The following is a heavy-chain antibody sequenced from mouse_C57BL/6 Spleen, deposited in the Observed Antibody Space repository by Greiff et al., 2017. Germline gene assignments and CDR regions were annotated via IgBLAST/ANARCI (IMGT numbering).Heavy chain of an antibody. D-gene: IGHD1-1*01. CDR1: GYSFTSYY. Sequence: VQLQQSGPELVKPGASVKISCKASGYSFTSYYIHWVKQRPGQGFEWIGWIYPGSGNTKYNEKFKGKATLTADTSSSTAYMQLSSLTSEDSAVYYCARVLYGSESLDYWGQGTTLTVSS. CDR3: ARVLYGSESLDY. V-gene: IGHV1-66*01. J-gene: IGHJ2*01. CDR2: IYPGSGNT.